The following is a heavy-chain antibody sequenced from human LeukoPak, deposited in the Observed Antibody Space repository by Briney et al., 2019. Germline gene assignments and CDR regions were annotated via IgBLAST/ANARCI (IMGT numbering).Heavy chain of an antibody. CDR2: IYYSGST. J-gene: IGHJ4*02. CDR1: GGSISSYY. V-gene: IGHV4-59*01. D-gene: IGHD3-22*01. CDR3: ARVTAYYNSRGYSYYFDS. Sequence: PSETLSLTCTVSGGSISSYYWSWIRQPPGKGLEWIGYIYYSGSTNYNPSLKSRVTISVDTSKNQFSLKLSSVTAADTAVYYCARVTAYYNSRGYSYYFDSWAREPWSPSPQ.